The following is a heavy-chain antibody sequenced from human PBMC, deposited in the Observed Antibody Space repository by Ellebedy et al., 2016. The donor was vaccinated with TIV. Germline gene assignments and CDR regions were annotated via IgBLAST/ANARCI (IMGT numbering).Heavy chain of an antibody. CDR2: ISSSSSYI. V-gene: IGHV3-21*01. CDR3: ARTYGSGSSTHYYGMDV. D-gene: IGHD3-10*01. J-gene: IGHJ6*02. Sequence: PGGSLRLSCAASGFTFTTYWMHWVRQAPGKGLEWVSSISSSSSYIYYADSVKGRFTISRDNAKNSLYLQMNSLRAEDTAVYYCARTYGSGSSTHYYGMDVWGQGTTVTVSS. CDR1: GFTFTTYW.